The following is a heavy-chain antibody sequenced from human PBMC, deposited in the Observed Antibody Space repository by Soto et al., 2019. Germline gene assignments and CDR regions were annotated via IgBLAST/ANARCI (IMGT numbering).Heavy chain of an antibody. D-gene: IGHD4-4*01. Sequence: QVQLVQSGAEVKKPGSSVKVSCKASGGTFSSHAISWVRQAPGQGLEWMGGIIPIFGTANYAQKFQGRVTITADESTSTAYMELSSLRSEDTAVYYCASTTDYSKRADYYYGMDVWGQGTTVTVSS. V-gene: IGHV1-69*12. CDR1: GGTFSSHA. CDR2: IIPIFGTA. J-gene: IGHJ6*02. CDR3: ASTTDYSKRADYYYGMDV.